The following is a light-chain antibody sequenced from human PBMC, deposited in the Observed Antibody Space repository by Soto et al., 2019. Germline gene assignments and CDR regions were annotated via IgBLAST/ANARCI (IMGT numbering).Light chain of an antibody. J-gene: IGKJ2*01. CDR1: QSVNSNY. V-gene: IGKV3-20*01. CDR2: GAS. Sequence: EIVLTQSPGTLSLSPGESAILSCRASQSVNSNYLAWYQQKPGQAPRLLIYGASSRATCVPNRFSGSGSGTDFTLTISSLEPEDFAVYYCHQYGLSPRHPFGQGTKLVIK. CDR3: HQYGLSPRHP.